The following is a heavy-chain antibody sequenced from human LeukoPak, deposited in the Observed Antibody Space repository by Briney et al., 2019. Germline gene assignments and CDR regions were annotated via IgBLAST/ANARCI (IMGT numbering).Heavy chain of an antibody. J-gene: IGHJ3*02. CDR1: GGSISSGGYY. CDR2: IYYSGST. Sequence: SQTLSLTCTVSGGSISSGGYYWSWIRQHPGKGLEWIGYIYYSGSTYYDPSLKSRVTISVDTSKNQFSLKLSSVTAADTAVYYCARDRVRDARGVIDAFDIWGQGTMVTVSS. D-gene: IGHD3-10*01. CDR3: ARDRVRDARGVIDAFDI. V-gene: IGHV4-31*03.